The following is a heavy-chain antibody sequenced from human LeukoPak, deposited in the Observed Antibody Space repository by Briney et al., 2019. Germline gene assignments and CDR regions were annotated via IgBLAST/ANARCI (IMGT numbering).Heavy chain of an antibody. CDR2: IYPGDSDT. D-gene: IGHD4-17*01. Sequence: GESLKISCKGSGYSFNTYWIGWVRQMPGKGLEWMGIIYPGDSDTRYSPSFQGQVTISADKSINTAYLQWSSLRASDTAMYYCARTRDYADYWGQGTLDTVSS. CDR3: ARTRDYADY. CDR1: GYSFNTYW. V-gene: IGHV5-51*01. J-gene: IGHJ4*02.